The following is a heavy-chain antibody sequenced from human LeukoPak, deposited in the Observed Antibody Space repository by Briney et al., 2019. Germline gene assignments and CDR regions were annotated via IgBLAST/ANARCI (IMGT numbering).Heavy chain of an antibody. Sequence: ASVKVSCKASGYTFTSYYMHWVRQAPGQGLEWMGIINPSGGSTSYAQKFQGRVTMTSDTSTSTVYMEVSSLRSEDTAVYYCARGPGGDYYMDVWGKGTTVTVSS. D-gene: IGHD3-10*01. CDR2: INPSGGST. CDR1: GYTFTSYY. CDR3: ARGPGGDYYMDV. V-gene: IGHV1-46*01. J-gene: IGHJ6*03.